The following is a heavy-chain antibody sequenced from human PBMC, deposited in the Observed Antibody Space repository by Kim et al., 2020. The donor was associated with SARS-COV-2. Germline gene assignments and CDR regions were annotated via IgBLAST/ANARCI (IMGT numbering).Heavy chain of an antibody. CDR1: GGSISSSSYY. V-gene: IGHV4-39*07. Sequence: SETLSLTCTVSGGSISSSSYYWGWIRQPPGKGLEWIGSIYYSGSTYYNPSLKSRVTISVDTSKNQFSLKLSSVTAADTAVYYCARDGSGHATTEYSSSWGYYYYGMDVWGQGTTVTVSS. D-gene: IGHD6-13*01. CDR2: IYYSGST. CDR3: ARDGSGHATTEYSSSWGYYYYGMDV. J-gene: IGHJ6*02.